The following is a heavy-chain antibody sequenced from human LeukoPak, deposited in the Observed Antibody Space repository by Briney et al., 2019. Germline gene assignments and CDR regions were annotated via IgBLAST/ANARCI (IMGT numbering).Heavy chain of an antibody. CDR2: ISGSGGST. CDR3: AKGAYDFWSGYPAFDI. V-gene: IGHV3-23*01. J-gene: IGHJ3*02. CDR1: GFTFSSYA. D-gene: IGHD3-3*01. Sequence: PGGSLRLSCAASGFTFSSYAMSWARQAPGKGLEWVSAISGSGGSTYYADSVKGRFTISRDNSKNTLYLQMNSLRAEDTAVYYCAKGAYDFWSGYPAFDIWGQGTMVTVSS.